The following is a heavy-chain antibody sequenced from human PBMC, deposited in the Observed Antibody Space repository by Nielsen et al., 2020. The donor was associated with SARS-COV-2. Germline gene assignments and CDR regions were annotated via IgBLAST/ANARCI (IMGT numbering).Heavy chain of an antibody. CDR1: GYTFTNYG. D-gene: IGHD1-1*01. CDR2: ISGYNGDT. Sequence: ASVKVSCKASGYTFTNYGISWVRQAPGQGLEWMGWISGYNGDTNYAQKFQGRVTMTTDTSTSTAYMELRSLRSDDTAVYYCARPITNNYYYCYMDVWGKGTTVTVSS. CDR3: ARPITNNYYYCYMDV. V-gene: IGHV1-18*04. J-gene: IGHJ6*03.